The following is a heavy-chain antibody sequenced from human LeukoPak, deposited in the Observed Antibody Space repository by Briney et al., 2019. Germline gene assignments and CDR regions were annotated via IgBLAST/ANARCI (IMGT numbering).Heavy chain of an antibody. Sequence: SETLSLTCSVSGGSISNYYWSWIRQPPGKGLEWIGYIYYSGSTYYNPSLKSRVTISVDTSKNQFSLKLSSVTAADTAVYYCARGSLWFGEFGGSFDYWGQGTLVTVSS. CDR2: IYYSGST. CDR3: ARGSLWFGEFGGSFDY. CDR1: GGSISNYY. D-gene: IGHD3-10*01. J-gene: IGHJ4*02. V-gene: IGHV4-30-4*01.